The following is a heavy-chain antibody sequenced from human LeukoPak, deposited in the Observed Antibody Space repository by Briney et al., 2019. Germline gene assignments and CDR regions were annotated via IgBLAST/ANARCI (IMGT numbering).Heavy chain of an antibody. D-gene: IGHD6-13*01. CDR1: GGTFSSYA. Sequence: GASVKVSCKASGGTFSSYAIIWVRQAPGQGLEWMGGIIPIFGTANYAQKFQGRVTITTDESTSTAYMELSSLRSEDTAVYYCARGPTVSAAGTQFDYWGQGTLVTVSS. J-gene: IGHJ4*02. CDR2: IIPIFGTA. V-gene: IGHV1-69*05. CDR3: ARGPTVSAAGTQFDY.